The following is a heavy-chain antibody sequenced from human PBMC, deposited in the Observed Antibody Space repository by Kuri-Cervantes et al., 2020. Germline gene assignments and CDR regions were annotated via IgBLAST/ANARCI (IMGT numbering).Heavy chain of an antibody. CDR1: GFTFSSYG. D-gene: IGHD6-13*01. V-gene: IGHV3-30*03. CDR3: ARDGPPGLGQQLWDPRDYYYYGMDV. Sequence: GESLKISCAASGFTFSSYGMHWVRQAPGKGLEWVAVISYDGSNKYYADSVKGRFTISRDNSKNTLYLQMNSLRAEDTAVYYCARDGPPGLGQQLWDPRDYYYYGMDVWGQGTTVTVSS. CDR2: ISYDGSNK. J-gene: IGHJ6*02.